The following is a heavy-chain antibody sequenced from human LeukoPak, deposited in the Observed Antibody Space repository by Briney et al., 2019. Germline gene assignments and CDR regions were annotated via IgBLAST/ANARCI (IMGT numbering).Heavy chain of an antibody. J-gene: IGHJ6*02. V-gene: IGHV3-48*01. Sequence: PGGSLRLSCAASGFTFSSYSMNWVRQAPGKGLEWVSYISSSSSTIYYADSVKGRFTISRDNSKNTLYLQMNSLRAEDTAVYYCARDLRWAVAGLYYYYYGMDVWGQGTTVTVSS. CDR2: ISSSSSTI. D-gene: IGHD6-19*01. CDR3: ARDLRWAVAGLYYYYYGMDV. CDR1: GFTFSSYS.